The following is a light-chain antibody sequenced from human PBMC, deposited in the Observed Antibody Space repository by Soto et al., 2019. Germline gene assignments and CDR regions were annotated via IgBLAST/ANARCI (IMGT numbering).Light chain of an antibody. CDR1: SSDVGGYNY. V-gene: IGLV2-11*01. CDR3: CSYAGSYTDYV. CDR2: DVS. Sequence: QSALTQPRSVSGSPGQSVTISCTGTSSDVGGYNYVSWYQQHPGKAPKLMIYDVSKRPSGVPDRFSASKSGNTASLTISGLQAEDEADYYCCSYAGSYTDYVFGTGTKLTVL. J-gene: IGLJ1*01.